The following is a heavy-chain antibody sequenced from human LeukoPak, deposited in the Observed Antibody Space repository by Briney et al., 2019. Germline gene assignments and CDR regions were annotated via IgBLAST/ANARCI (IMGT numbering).Heavy chain of an antibody. J-gene: IGHJ4*02. D-gene: IGHD3-22*01. CDR3: AKDGVYYYDSSGYPYYFDY. Sequence: GGSLRLPCAASGFTFSSYAMSWVRQAPGKGLEWVSAISGSGGSTYYADSVKGRFTISRDNSKNTLYLQMNSLRAEDTAVYYCAKDGVYYYDSSGYPYYFDYWGQGTLVTVSS. V-gene: IGHV3-23*01. CDR2: ISGSGGST. CDR1: GFTFSSYA.